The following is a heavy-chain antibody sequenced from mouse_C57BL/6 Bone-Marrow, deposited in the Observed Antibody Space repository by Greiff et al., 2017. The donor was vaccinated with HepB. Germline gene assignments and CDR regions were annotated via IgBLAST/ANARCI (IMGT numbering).Heavy chain of an antibody. J-gene: IGHJ2*01. CDR2: IRNKANNHAT. CDR3: TRSWGYDGYYLDY. Sequence: EVMLVESGGGLVQPGGSMKLSCAASGFTFSDAWMDWVRQSPEKGLEWVAEIRNKANNHATYYAESVKGRFTISRDDSKSSVYLQMNSLRAEDTGMYYCTRSWGYDGYYLDYWGQGTTLTVSS. V-gene: IGHV6-6*01. CDR1: GFTFSDAW. D-gene: IGHD2-3*01.